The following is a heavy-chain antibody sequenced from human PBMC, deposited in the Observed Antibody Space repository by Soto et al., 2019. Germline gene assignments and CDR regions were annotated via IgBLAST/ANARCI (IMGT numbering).Heavy chain of an antibody. J-gene: IGHJ5*02. CDR1: GFTFSSYA. V-gene: IGHV3-23*01. CDR3: AKGSYYGSGSSTGWFDP. CDR2: ISGSGGST. Sequence: GSLRLSCAASGFTFSSYAMSWVRQAPGKGLEWVSAISGSGGSTYYADSVKGRFTISRDNSKNTLYLQMNSLRAEDTAVYYCAKGSYYGSGSSTGWFDPWGQGTLVTVSS. D-gene: IGHD3-10*01.